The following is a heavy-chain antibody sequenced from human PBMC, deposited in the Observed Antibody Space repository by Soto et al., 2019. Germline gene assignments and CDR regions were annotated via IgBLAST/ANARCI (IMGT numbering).Heavy chain of an antibody. J-gene: IGHJ3*02. V-gene: IGHV4-4*02. D-gene: IGHD3-22*01. CDR3: ARVSKDASGYYYGAFDI. CDR1: GDSITSTSY. CDR2: IYHSGGT. Sequence: SETLSLTCGVSGDSITSTSYWSWVRQPPGKGLEWIGEIYHSGGTNSNPSLKSRVTMSVGKSKNQFSLRLSSVTAADTALYYCARVSKDASGYYYGAFDIWGQGTMVTVS.